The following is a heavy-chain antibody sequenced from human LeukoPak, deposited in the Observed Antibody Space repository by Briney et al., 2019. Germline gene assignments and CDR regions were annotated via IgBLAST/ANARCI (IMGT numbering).Heavy chain of an antibody. V-gene: IGHV4-59*01. CDR2: IYYSGSA. Sequence: SETLSLTCTVSGGSISSYYWSWIRQPPGKGLEWIGYIYYSGSANYNPSLKSRVTISVDTSKNQFSLKLSSVTAADTAVYYCARVQTGTHFDYWGQGTLVTVSS. D-gene: IGHD1-7*01. CDR3: ARVQTGTHFDY. J-gene: IGHJ4*02. CDR1: GGSISSYY.